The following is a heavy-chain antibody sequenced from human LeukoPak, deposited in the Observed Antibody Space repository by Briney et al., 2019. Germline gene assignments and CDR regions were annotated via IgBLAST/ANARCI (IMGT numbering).Heavy chain of an antibody. V-gene: IGHV3-30*03. CDR3: ARIAVAGFAFDI. D-gene: IGHD6-19*01. J-gene: IGHJ3*02. CDR1: GFTFSSYG. Sequence: PGGSLRLSCAASGFTFSSYGMHWVRQAPGKGLEWVAVISYDGSNKYYADSVKGRFTISRDNSKNTLYLQMNSLRAEDTAVYYCARIAVAGFAFDIWGQGTMVTVSS. CDR2: ISYDGSNK.